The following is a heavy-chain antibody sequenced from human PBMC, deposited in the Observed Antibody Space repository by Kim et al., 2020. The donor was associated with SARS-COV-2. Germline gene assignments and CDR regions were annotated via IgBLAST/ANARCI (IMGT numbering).Heavy chain of an antibody. V-gene: IGHV3-30*01. CDR3: ASQYYDILTGYYY. D-gene: IGHD3-9*01. J-gene: IGHJ4*02. Sequence: YADAVEGRLPIARDNSKKTLYLQMNSLMAEDTAVYYCASQYYDILTGYYYWGQGTLVTVSS.